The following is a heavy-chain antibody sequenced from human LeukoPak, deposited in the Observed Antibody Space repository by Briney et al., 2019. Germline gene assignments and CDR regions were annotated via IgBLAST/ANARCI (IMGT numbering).Heavy chain of an antibody. CDR3: ARVKLYDYVWGSYRYFDY. CDR1: GGSISSYY. CDR2: IYYSGST. V-gene: IGHV4-59*01. J-gene: IGHJ4*02. D-gene: IGHD3-16*02. Sequence: SETLSLTCTVSGGSISSYYWSWIRQPPGKGLEWIGYIYYSGSTNYNPSLKSRVTISVDTSKNQFSLKLSSVTAADTAVYYCARVKLYDYVWGSYRYFDYWGQGTLVTVSS.